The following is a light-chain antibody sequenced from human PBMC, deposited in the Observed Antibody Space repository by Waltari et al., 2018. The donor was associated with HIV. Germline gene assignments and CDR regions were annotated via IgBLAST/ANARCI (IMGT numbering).Light chain of an antibody. CDR3: TSYISGTSPV. V-gene: IGLV2-14*01. J-gene: IGLJ2*01. Sequence: QSALTQPASVSGSPGQSITIPCDLNDNEYFSWYQLHPGKAPKDIIDEVTNRPSGLSNRFSGSKSGNTATLTISGLQPEDEADYFCTSYISGTSPVFGRGTRVTVL. CDR1: DLNDNEY. CDR2: EVT.